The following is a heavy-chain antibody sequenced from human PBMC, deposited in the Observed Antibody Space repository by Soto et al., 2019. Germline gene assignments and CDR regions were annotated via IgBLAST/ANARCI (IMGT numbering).Heavy chain of an antibody. V-gene: IGHV4-39*01. CDR1: GGSISSSSYY. CDR2: IYYSGST. Sequence: LQLQESGPGLVKPSETLSLTCTVSGGSISSSSYYWGWIRQPPGKGLEWIGSIYYSGSTYYNPSLKSRVTISVDTSKNQFALKLSSVTAADTAVYYCARKAGHYDFWSGYRNYYYYYGMDVWGQGTTVTVSS. J-gene: IGHJ6*02. D-gene: IGHD3-3*01. CDR3: ARKAGHYDFWSGYRNYYYYYGMDV.